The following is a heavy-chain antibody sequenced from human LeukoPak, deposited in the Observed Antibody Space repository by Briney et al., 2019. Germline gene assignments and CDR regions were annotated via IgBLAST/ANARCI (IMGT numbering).Heavy chain of an antibody. Sequence: GGSLRLSCAASGFTFSSYAMHWVRQAPGKGLEWVAVISYDGSNKYYADSVKGRFTIARDNSKKTLYLQMNSLRAEDTAVYYCARDAYCSGGSCYSGLDYWGLGTLVTVSS. D-gene: IGHD2-15*01. CDR1: GFTFSSYA. J-gene: IGHJ4*02. CDR3: ARDAYCSGGSCYSGLDY. CDR2: ISYDGSNK. V-gene: IGHV3-30*04.